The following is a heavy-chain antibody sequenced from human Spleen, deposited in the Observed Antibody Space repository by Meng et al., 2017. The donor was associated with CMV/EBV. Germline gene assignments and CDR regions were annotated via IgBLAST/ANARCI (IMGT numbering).Heavy chain of an antibody. V-gene: IGHV3-66*02. Sequence: GESLKISCAASGFAVSSKYMTWVRQAPGQGLEWVSTIYGGDVTNYADSVKGRFTISRDISKNTLYLQMNSLRPEDTAVYYCARVAAAGRGMDVWGQGTTVTVSS. J-gene: IGHJ6*02. CDR1: GFAVSSKY. D-gene: IGHD6-13*01. CDR3: ARVAAAGRGMDV. CDR2: IYGGDVT.